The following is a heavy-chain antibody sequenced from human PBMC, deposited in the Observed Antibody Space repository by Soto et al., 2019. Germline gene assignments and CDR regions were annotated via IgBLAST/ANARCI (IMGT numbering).Heavy chain of an antibody. Sequence: QPGGSLRLSCVASGFTFSNYGMTWVRQAPGKGLEWVSSIRGSDETTHYADSVKGRFTISRDKSKNTLFLQMDSLTVEDTAFYFCARGTRAASDNNYFDPWGQGTLVTVSS. V-gene: IGHV3-23*01. D-gene: IGHD6-25*01. CDR2: IRGSDETT. CDR1: GFTFSNYG. J-gene: IGHJ5*02. CDR3: ARGTRAASDNNYFDP.